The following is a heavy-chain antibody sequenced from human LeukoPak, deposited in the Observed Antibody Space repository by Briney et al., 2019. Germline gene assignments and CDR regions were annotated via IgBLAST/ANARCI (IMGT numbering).Heavy chain of an antibody. D-gene: IGHD3-16*01. V-gene: IGHV3-9*01. CDR2: ISWNSGSI. J-gene: IGHJ4*02. CDR1: GFTFDDYA. Sequence: GGSLRLSCAASGFTFDDYAMHWVRQAPGKGLEWVSGISWNSGSIGYADSVKGRFTISRDNAKNSLYLQMNSLRAEDTALYYCAKDKGPFTFGGAYSRWGQGTLVTVSS. CDR3: AKDKGPFTFGGAYSR.